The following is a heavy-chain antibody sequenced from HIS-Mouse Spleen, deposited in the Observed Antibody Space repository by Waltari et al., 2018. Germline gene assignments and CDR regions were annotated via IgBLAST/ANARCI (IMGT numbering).Heavy chain of an antibody. J-gene: IGHJ2*01. D-gene: IGHD6-13*01. V-gene: IGHV4-39*07. CDR2: IYYSGST. CDR1: GGSCSSSSHH. CDR3: AREIPYSSSWYDWYFDL. Sequence: QLQLQESGPGLVKPSETLSLTCTVSGGSCSSSSHHWGWIRQPPGKGLEWIGSIYYSGSTYYNPSLKSRVTISVDTSKNQFSLKLSSVTAADTAVYYCAREIPYSSSWYDWYFDLWGRGTLVTVSS.